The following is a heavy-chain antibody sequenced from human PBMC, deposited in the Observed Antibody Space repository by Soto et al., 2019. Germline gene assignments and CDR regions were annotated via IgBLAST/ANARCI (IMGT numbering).Heavy chain of an antibody. Sequence: EVQLLESGGGLVQPGGSLRLSCAASGFTFSSYAMNWVRQGPGKGLEWDSVISGSGGSTYYADSVKGRFTISRDNSKNTLYLQKSSLRAEATGVYYCASRSSGWYFDYWGQGTLVTVSS. J-gene: IGHJ4*02. D-gene: IGHD6-19*01. V-gene: IGHV3-23*01. CDR3: ASRSSGWYFDY. CDR2: ISGSGGST. CDR1: GFTFSSYA.